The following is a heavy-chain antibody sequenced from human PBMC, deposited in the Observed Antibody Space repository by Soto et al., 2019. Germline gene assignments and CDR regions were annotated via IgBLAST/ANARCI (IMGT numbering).Heavy chain of an antibody. CDR1: GYTFTSYA. V-gene: IGHV1-3*01. Sequence: ASVKVSCKASGYTFTSYAMHWLRQAPGQRLEWMGWINAGNGNTKYSQKFQGRVTITRDTSASTAYMELSSLRSEDTAVYYCARADVLRYFDQDAFDIRGQGTMVTGSS. J-gene: IGHJ3*02. CDR3: ARADVLRYFDQDAFDI. CDR2: INAGNGNT. D-gene: IGHD3-9*01.